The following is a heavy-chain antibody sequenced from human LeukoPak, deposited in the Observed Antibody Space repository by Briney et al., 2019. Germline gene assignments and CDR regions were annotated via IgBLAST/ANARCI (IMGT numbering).Heavy chain of an antibody. V-gene: IGHV4-61*01. J-gene: IGHJ4*02. Sequence: PSETLSLTCSVSGYSITSGYFWGWFRPPPGKGLEWIGYIYYSGSTNYNPSLKSRVTISVDTSKNQFSLKLSSVTAADTAVYYCARGGYSNSYWGQGTLVTVSS. D-gene: IGHD6-6*01. CDR3: ARGGYSNSY. CDR2: IYYSGST. CDR1: GYSITSGYF.